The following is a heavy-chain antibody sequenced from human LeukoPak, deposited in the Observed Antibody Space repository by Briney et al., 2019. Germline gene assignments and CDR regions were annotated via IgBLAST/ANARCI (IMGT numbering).Heavy chain of an antibody. CDR3: ARGVDGDSSYFDY. V-gene: IGHV4-34*01. Sequence: SETLSLTCTVYGGPFSGYYWSWIRQPPGKGLELIGEIYHSGSTNYNPSLKSRVNISVDKSKYQFSLKLSSVTAADTAVYYCARGVDGDSSYFDYWGQGTLVTVSS. J-gene: IGHJ4*02. CDR2: IYHSGST. D-gene: IGHD4-17*01. CDR1: GGPFSGYY.